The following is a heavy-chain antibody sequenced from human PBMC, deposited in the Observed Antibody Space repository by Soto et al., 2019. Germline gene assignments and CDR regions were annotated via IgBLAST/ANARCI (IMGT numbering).Heavy chain of an antibody. J-gene: IGHJ6*02. CDR1: GFTFSSYG. V-gene: IGHV3-30*18. CDR2: ISYDGSNK. CDR3: AKVVVVAATRYYYGMDV. D-gene: IGHD2-15*01. Sequence: QVQLVESGGGVVQPGRSLRLSCAASGFTFSSYGMHWVRQAPGKGLEWVAVISYDGSNKYYADSVKGRFTISRDNSKKTLYLQMNSLRAEDTAVYYCAKVVVVAATRYYYGMDVWGQGTTVTVSS.